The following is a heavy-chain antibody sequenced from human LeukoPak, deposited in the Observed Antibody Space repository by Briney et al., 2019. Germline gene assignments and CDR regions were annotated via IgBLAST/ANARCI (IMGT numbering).Heavy chain of an antibody. J-gene: IGHJ4*02. Sequence: GGSLRLSCAASGFTFSSYSMTWVRQAPGKGLEWVSSISSSSSYIYYADSVKGRFTISRDNAKNSLYLQMNSLRAEDTAVYYCARADSSGYYLHYFDYWGQGTLVTVSS. D-gene: IGHD3-22*01. CDR2: ISSSSSYI. CDR1: GFTFSSYS. V-gene: IGHV3-21*01. CDR3: ARADSSGYYLHYFDY.